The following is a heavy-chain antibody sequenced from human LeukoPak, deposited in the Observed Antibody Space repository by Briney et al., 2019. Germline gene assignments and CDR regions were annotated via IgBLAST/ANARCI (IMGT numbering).Heavy chain of an antibody. CDR1: GFTSSRYE. J-gene: IGHJ6*02. D-gene: IGHD1-26*01. CDR2: ISTSGSTI. V-gene: IGHV3-48*03. CDR3: ASNSGSYAGYGMDV. Sequence: GGSLRLSCAASGFTSSRYEMNWVRQAPGKGLEWVSYISTSGSTIQYADSVKGRFTISRDNAKNSLSLQMKGVRAEDTAVYYCASNSGSYAGYGMDVWGQGTTVTVSS.